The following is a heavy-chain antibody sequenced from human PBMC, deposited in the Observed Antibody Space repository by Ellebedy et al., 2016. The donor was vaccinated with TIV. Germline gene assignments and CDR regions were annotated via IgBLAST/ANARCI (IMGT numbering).Heavy chain of an antibody. CDR2: IYYSGST. CDR1: GGSITSRSYF. Sequence: GSLRLSCIVSGGSITSRSYFWGWIRQPPGKGLEWIGSIYYSGSTYYNPSLKSRLTISVDTSKNQFSLKLSSVTAADTAVYYCAAKRDYAREADFWGQGTLVAVSS. D-gene: IGHD4-17*01. V-gene: IGHV4-39*07. CDR3: AAKRDYAREADF. J-gene: IGHJ4*02.